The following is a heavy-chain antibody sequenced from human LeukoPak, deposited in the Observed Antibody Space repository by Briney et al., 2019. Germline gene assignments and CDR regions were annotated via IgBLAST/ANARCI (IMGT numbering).Heavy chain of an antibody. Sequence: PSQTLSLTCAVSGGSITSGRYYWTWIRQPAGKGLEWIGRISSSGTTNYSPSLRSRLTISVDTSKNEFSLKLTFVTAADTAVYYCARGLEYTTASGGYNWFDPWGQGTLVTVSS. CDR3: ARGLEYTTASGGYNWFDP. V-gene: IGHV4-61*02. J-gene: IGHJ5*02. CDR1: GGSITSGRYY. CDR2: ISSSGTT. D-gene: IGHD6-6*01.